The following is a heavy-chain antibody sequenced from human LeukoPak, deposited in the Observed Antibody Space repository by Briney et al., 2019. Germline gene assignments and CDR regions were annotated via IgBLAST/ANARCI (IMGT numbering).Heavy chain of an antibody. CDR2: VNHSGTT. CDR1: GESFSNHY. D-gene: IGHD3-16*01. V-gene: IGHV4-34*01. CDR3: ASFGGGHGF. J-gene: IGHJ4*02. Sequence: PSETLSLTCAVYGESFSNHYWSWIRQPPGKGLEWIGEVNHSGTTNYKPSLKSRVTISADTSKNQFSLKVTSVTAADTAVYYCASFGGGHGFWGQGTLVTVSS.